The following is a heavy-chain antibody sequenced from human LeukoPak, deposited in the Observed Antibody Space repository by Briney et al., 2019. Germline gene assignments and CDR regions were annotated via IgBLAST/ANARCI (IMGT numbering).Heavy chain of an antibody. V-gene: IGHV3-48*03. Sequence: GGSLRLSCAASGFTFSSYEMNWVRQAPGKGLEWVSYISSSGSTIYYADSVKGRFTISRDNSKNTLYLQMNSLRAEDTAVYYCARDLSVVAANFDYWGQGTLVTVSS. CDR1: GFTFSSYE. CDR3: ARDLSVVAANFDY. D-gene: IGHD2-15*01. J-gene: IGHJ4*02. CDR2: ISSSGSTI.